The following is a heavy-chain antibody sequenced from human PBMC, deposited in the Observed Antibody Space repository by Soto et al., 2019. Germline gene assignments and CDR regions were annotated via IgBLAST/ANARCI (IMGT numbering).Heavy chain of an antibody. Sequence: PGGSLRLSCVGSGFTFSDSVMAWVRRAPGKGLEWLSVMSGDGRTRYALSVTGRFTISRDNSKNTLYLQMRSLRAEDAAAYYCVKWHTSNFDSLPFTGFDFRGQGTQVTVSS. CDR3: VKWHTSNFDSLPFTGFDF. D-gene: IGHD3-22*01. J-gene: IGHJ4*02. CDR2: MSGDGRT. V-gene: IGHV3-23*01. CDR1: GFTFSDSV.